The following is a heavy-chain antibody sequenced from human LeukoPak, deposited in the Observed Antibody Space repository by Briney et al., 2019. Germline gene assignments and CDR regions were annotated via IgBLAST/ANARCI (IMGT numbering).Heavy chain of an antibody. D-gene: IGHD2-15*01. J-gene: IGHJ3*02. V-gene: IGHV1-18*01. CDR3: AREAYCSGGSCYPGALDT. CDR2: ISAYNGNT. CDR1: GYTFTSYA. Sequence: GASVKVSCKASGYTFTSYAISWVRQAPGQGLEWMGWISAYNGNTNYAQNLQGRVTMTTDTSTTTAYMELRSLRSDDTAVYYCAREAYCSGGSCYPGALDTWGQGTMVTVSS.